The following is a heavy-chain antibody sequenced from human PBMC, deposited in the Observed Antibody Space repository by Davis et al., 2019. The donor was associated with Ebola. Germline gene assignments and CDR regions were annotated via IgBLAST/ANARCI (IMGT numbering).Heavy chain of an antibody. J-gene: IGHJ5*02. CDR1: RYTFTNYG. CDR2: ISAYNGNT. Sequence: SVTVSCKASRYTFTNYGITWVRQAPGQALEWMGWISAYNGNTNYVEKGQGRVTVTRDTSTSTAYMELRSLRSDDTAVYYCARGEGAYDPWGQGTLVTVSS. CDR3: ARGEGAYDP. D-gene: IGHD1-26*01. V-gene: IGHV1-18*01.